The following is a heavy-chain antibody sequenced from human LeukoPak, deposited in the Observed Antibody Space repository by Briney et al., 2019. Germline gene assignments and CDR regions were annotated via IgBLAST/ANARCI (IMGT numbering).Heavy chain of an antibody. CDR2: IYYSGST. Sequence: SETLSLTCTVSGGSISSGDYYWSWIRQPPGKGLEWIGYIYYSGSTYYNPSLKSRVTISVDTSKNQFSLKLSSVTAADTAVYYCARSGQYCSGGSCNNGFAPGGQGTLVTVSS. CDR1: GGSISSGDYY. V-gene: IGHV4-30-4*01. J-gene: IGHJ5*02. CDR3: ARSGQYCSGGSCNNGFAP. D-gene: IGHD2-15*01.